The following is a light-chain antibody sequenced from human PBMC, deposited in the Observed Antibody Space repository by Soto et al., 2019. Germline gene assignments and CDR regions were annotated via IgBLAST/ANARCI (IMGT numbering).Light chain of an antibody. CDR1: SSDVGGYNF. CDR3: CSYAGSYSLV. CDR2: DVN. Sequence: QSVLTQPHSVSGSPGQSVTISCTGTSSDVGGYNFVSWYQQHPGKAPKLMIYDVNKRSSGVPDRFSGSKSGNTASLAISGLQAEDEADYYCCSYAGSYSLVFGGGTKLTVL. V-gene: IGLV2-11*01. J-gene: IGLJ3*02.